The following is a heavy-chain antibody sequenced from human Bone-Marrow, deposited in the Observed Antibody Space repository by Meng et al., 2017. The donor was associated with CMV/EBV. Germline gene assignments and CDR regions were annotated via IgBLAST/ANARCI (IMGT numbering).Heavy chain of an antibody. CDR3: ARGGIAAAFYNWFDP. J-gene: IGHJ5*02. CDR1: GGSVSSGSYY. D-gene: IGHD6-13*01. V-gene: IGHV4-39*07. Sequence: SETLSLTCTVSGGSVSSGSYYWSWIRQPPGKGLEWIGSIYYSGSTYYNPSLKSRVTISVDTSKNQFSLKLSSVTAADTAVYYCARGGIAAAFYNWFDPWGQGTLVTVSS. CDR2: IYYSGST.